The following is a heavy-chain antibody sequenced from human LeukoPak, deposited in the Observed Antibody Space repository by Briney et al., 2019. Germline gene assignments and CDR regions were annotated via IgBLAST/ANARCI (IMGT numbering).Heavy chain of an antibody. J-gene: IGHJ4*02. D-gene: IGHD6-13*01. Sequence: GESLKISCKGSGYSFTTYWIGWVRQMPGKGLEWMGIIYPGDSDTRYSPSFQGQVTISADKSISTAYLQWSSLKASDTAMYYCARLLRNIAAAVYYFDYWGQGTLVTVSS. CDR3: ARLLRNIAAAVYYFDY. CDR2: IYPGDSDT. V-gene: IGHV5-51*01. CDR1: GYSFTTYW.